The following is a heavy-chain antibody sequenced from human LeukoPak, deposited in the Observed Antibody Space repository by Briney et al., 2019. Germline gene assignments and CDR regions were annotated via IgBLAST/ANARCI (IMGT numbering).Heavy chain of an antibody. V-gene: IGHV3-33*01. D-gene: IGHD6-6*01. CDR2: IWYDGSNK. CDR1: RFTFSSYG. J-gene: IGHJ4*02. Sequence: GRSLRLSCAASRFTFSSYGMHWVRQAPGKGLEWVAVIWYDGSNKYYADSVKGRFTISRDNSKNTLYLQMNSLRAEDTAVYSCARVLYSSSSFDYWGQGTLVTVSS. CDR3: ARVLYSSSSFDY.